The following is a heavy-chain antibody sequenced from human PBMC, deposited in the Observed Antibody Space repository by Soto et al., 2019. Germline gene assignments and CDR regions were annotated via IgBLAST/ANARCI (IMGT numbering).Heavy chain of an antibody. CDR1: GYSVSSSDYY. V-gene: IGHV4-39*01. CDR2: MLYSGLT. D-gene: IGHD2-15*01. Sequence: SETLSLTCSVSGYSVSSSDYYWAWIRQPPGKGLEWIGSMLYSGLTYYNPSLKSRVTPSVDTSKNQFSVRLNSVTASDTAVYYCAPLSVSLSGPYGIHVWGQGTTVTVS. CDR3: APLSVSLSGPYGIHV. J-gene: IGHJ6*02.